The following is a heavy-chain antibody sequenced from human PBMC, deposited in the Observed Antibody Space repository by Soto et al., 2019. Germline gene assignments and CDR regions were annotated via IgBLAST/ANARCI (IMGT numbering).Heavy chain of an antibody. V-gene: IGHV4-34*01. CDR1: GGSFSGYY. D-gene: IGHD3-16*02. CDR3: ARGPGYDYVWGSYRRGPYYFDY. J-gene: IGHJ4*02. CDR2: INHSGST. Sequence: ASETVSLTCAVYGGSFSGYYWSWIRQPPGKGLEWIGEINHSGSTNYNPSLKSRVTISVDTSKNQFSLKLSSVTAADTAVYYCARGPGYDYVWGSYRRGPYYFDYWGQGTLVTVSS.